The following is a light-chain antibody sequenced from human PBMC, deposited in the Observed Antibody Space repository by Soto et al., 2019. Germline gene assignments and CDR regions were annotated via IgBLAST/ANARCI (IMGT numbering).Light chain of an antibody. CDR2: GAS. Sequence: VFTQSPATVPLSTRERATLSCRASQSVRSYLAWYRQKPGQAPRLLIYGASSRATGIPDRFSGSGSGTDFTLTITRLEPEDFAVYYCQRCGSSQFTSGPRAKVAI. J-gene: IGKJ3*01. V-gene: IGKV3-20*01. CDR3: QRCGSSQFT. CDR1: QSVRSY.